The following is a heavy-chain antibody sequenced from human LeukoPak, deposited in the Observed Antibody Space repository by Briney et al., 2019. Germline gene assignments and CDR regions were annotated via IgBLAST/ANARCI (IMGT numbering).Heavy chain of an antibody. CDR1: GFTFSDYY. V-gene: IGHV3-11*01. J-gene: IGHJ4*02. CDR2: ISSSGSTI. CDR3: ARDQLEYSSSSYFDY. D-gene: IGHD6-6*01. Sequence: GGSLRLSCAASGFTFSDYYMSWIRQAPGKGLEWVSYISSSGSTIYYADSVKGRFTISRDNAKNSLYLQMNSLRAEDTAVYYCARDQLEYSSSSYFDYWGQGTLVTVSS.